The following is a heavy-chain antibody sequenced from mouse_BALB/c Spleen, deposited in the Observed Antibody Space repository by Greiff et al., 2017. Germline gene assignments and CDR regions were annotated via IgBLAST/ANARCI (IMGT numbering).Heavy chain of an antibody. Sequence: VKLQESGPGLVAPSQSLSITCTVSGFSLTSYGVHWVRQPPGKGLEWLGVIWAGGSTNYNSALMSRLSISKDNSKSQVFLKMNSLQTDDTAMYYWARDRDGYFDYGGQGTTLTVSS. J-gene: IGHJ2*01. CDR1: GFSLTSYG. CDR2: IWAGGST. CDR3: ARDRDGYFDY. D-gene: IGHD2-3*01. V-gene: IGHV2-9*02.